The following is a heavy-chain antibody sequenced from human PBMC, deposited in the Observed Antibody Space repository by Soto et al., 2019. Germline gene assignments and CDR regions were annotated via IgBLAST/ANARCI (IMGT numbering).Heavy chain of an antibody. CDR3: AREGIGYCSSTSCPYYMDV. Sequence: SVKGSCKAAGGTFSSYTISWVRQAPGQGLEWMGRIIPILGIANYAQKFQGRVTITADKSTSTAYMELSSLRSEDTAVYYCAREGIGYCSSTSCPYYMDVWGKGTTVTVSS. CDR1: GGTFSSYT. V-gene: IGHV1-69*04. D-gene: IGHD2-2*01. J-gene: IGHJ6*03. CDR2: IIPILGIA.